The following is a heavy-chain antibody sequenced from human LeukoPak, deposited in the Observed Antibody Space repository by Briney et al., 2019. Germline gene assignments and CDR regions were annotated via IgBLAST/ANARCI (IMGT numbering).Heavy chain of an antibody. CDR2: ISGRGGTT. J-gene: IGHJ4*02. Sequence: GGSLRLSCAASGFTFSSYALSWVRQAPGKGLEWVSAISGRGGTTYYADSVKGRFTISRDNSKNTLYLQMNGLRAEDTAVYYCAKREDTSGFDYWGQGTLVTVSS. CDR3: AKREDTSGFDY. D-gene: IGHD6-19*01. CDR1: GFTFSSYA. V-gene: IGHV3-23*01.